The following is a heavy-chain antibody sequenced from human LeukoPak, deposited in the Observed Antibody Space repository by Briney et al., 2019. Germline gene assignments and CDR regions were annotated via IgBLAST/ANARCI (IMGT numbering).Heavy chain of an antibody. CDR3: AKGLLLASDSMDV. Sequence: GGSLRLSCSASGFTFSSYGMHWARQAPGKGREWVAVIWYDASNKYYADSVKGRFTISRDNSKTTLYLQMNSLRAEDTAVNCCAKGLLLASDSMDVWGQGTTVTVSS. CDR2: IWYDASNK. CDR1: GFTFSSYG. J-gene: IGHJ6*02. V-gene: IGHV3-33*06. D-gene: IGHD2-15*01.